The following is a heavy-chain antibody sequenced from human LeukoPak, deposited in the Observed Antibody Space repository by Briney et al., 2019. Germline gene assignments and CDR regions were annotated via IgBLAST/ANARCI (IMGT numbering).Heavy chain of an antibody. Sequence: PGGALRLSCAVSGFSVTNNYMSWVRQAPGKGLEWVSVFYVGGATYYADSVKGRFTISRDNSETTLYLQMKSLRAEDTAVYYCARGDGYTFFDYWGQGTLVT. V-gene: IGHV3-53*01. D-gene: IGHD5-24*01. CDR1: GFSVTNNY. CDR2: FYVGGAT. CDR3: ARGDGYTFFDY. J-gene: IGHJ4*02.